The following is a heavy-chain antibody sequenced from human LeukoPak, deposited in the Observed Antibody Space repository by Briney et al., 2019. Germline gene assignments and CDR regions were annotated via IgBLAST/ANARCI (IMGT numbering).Heavy chain of an antibody. CDR1: GFTFSSYG. CDR2: IYSGGST. Sequence: GGSLRLSCAASGFTFSSYGMHWVRQAPGKELEWVSIIYSGGSTYYADSVQGRFTISRDNSKNTLYLQINSLRAEDTALYYCARTSVGTATDYFDYWGQGTLVTVSS. CDR3: ARTSVGTATDYFDY. D-gene: IGHD2-15*01. J-gene: IGHJ4*02. V-gene: IGHV3-53*01.